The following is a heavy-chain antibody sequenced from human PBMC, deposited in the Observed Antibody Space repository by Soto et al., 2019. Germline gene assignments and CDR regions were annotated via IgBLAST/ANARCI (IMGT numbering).Heavy chain of an antibody. Sequence: PGGSLRLSCAASGFFFRSYGIHWVRQAPGKGLEWVTVIWNDGSNKFYADSVKGRFTISRDNAKNSLYLQMNSLRDEDTAVYYCARVIMDVWGQGTTVTVSS. CDR3: ARVIMDV. CDR1: GFFFRSYG. J-gene: IGHJ6*02. CDR2: IWNDGSNK. V-gene: IGHV3-33*01.